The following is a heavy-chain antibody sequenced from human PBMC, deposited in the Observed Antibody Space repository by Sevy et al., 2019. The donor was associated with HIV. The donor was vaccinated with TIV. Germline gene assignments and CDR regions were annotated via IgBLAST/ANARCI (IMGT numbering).Heavy chain of an antibody. CDR2: ISPSGSPI. CDR1: EFTFTNYV. CDR3: ARDLVASTLTMDV. Sequence: GGSLRLSCAASEFTFTNYVMNWVRQAPGKGLEWLSYISPSGSPIYYADSVKGRFTISRDNAKNSLYLQMNSLRADDTGLYYCARDLVASTLTMDVWGQGTTVTVSS. J-gene: IGHJ6*02. V-gene: IGHV3-48*03. D-gene: IGHD2-15*01.